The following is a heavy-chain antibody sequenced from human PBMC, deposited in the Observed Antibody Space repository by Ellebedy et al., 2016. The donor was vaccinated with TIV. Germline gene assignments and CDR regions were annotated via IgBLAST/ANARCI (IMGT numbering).Heavy chain of an antibody. CDR1: GFMFRSYS. CDR2: ISHSSITT. Sequence: GGSLRLSCAASGFMFRSYSMNWVRQAPGKGPEWLSYISHSSITTHYAESVTGRFTISRDNAKTSLYLQMNSLRADDTAMYYCASDGSYGDYLSPTHAFVMWGQGTMVSVSS. J-gene: IGHJ3*02. V-gene: IGHV3-48*04. CDR3: ASDGSYGDYLSPTHAFVM. D-gene: IGHD4-17*01.